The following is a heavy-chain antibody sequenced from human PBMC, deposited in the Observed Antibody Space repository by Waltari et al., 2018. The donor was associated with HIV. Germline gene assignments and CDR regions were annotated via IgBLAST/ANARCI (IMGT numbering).Heavy chain of an antibody. CDR2: MNPNSGNT. J-gene: IGHJ6*02. CDR1: GYNSTTYD. V-gene: IGHV1-8*01. D-gene: IGHD3-3*02. Sequence: QVQLVQSGAEVKKPGAAVKVSCKASGYNSTTYDINWLRQATGQGLEWMGWMNPNSGNTDYAQKFQGRVTMTRNTSISTAYMELSSLRSEDTAVYYCAREEIRSYYYGMDVWGQGTTVTVSS. CDR3: AREEIRSYYYGMDV.